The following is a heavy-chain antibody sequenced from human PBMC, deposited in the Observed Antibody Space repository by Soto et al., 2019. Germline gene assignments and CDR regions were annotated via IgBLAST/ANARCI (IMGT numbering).Heavy chain of an antibody. D-gene: IGHD4-17*01. J-gene: IGHJ4*02. CDR1: GFTFSSYA. CDR2: LSSSGGST. V-gene: IGHV3-23*01. CDR3: AKDVGETYGFDY. Sequence: EVQLLESGGGWVQPGGSLRLSCAASGFTFSSYAMSWVRQAPGKGLEWVSTLSSSGGSTYYADSVKGRFTISRDNSKHTLYLQMTSLRAEDTAVYYCAKDVGETYGFDYWGQGTLVTVSS.